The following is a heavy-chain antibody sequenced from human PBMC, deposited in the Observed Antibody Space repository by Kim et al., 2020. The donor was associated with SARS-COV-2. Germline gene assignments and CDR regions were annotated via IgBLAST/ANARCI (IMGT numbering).Heavy chain of an antibody. CDR3: ATFYGLGKNSDY. Sequence: SETLSLTCTVSGGSISSSGYYWGWIRQPPEKGLEWIGSIYYSGTTYYNPSLNSRVTISVDTSKNQFSLKLSSVTAADTAVYYCATFYGLGKNSDYWGQGTLVTASS. D-gene: IGHD3-10*01. V-gene: IGHV4-39*01. J-gene: IGHJ4*02. CDR2: IYYSGTT. CDR1: GGSISSSGYY.